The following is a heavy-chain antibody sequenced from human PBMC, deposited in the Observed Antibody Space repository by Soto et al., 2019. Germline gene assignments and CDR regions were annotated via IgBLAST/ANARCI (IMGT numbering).Heavy chain of an antibody. Sequence: HPGGSLRLSCAASGFSFSNYWMHWVRQAPGKGPVWVSRITSDGSITTYADSVKGRSTISRDNAKNILYLQVNSLRVEDTAVYYCARVAGGCISNSCELYGMDVWGQGTTVTVSS. CDR1: GFSFSNYW. V-gene: IGHV3-74*03. CDR2: ITSDGSIT. J-gene: IGHJ6*02. CDR3: ARVAGGCISNSCELYGMDV. D-gene: IGHD2-2*01.